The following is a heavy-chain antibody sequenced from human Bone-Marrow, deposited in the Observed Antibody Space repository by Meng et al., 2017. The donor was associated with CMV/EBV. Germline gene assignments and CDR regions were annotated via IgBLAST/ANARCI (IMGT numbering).Heavy chain of an antibody. Sequence: GESLKISCAASGLTFSSYSMNWVRQAPGKGLEWVSSISSSSSYIYYADSVKGRFTISRDNAKNPLYLQMNSLRAEDTVVYYCARDDGSSSHYYYYGMDVWGQGATVTVSS. V-gene: IGHV3-21*01. CDR2: ISSSSSYI. D-gene: IGHD1-26*01. J-gene: IGHJ6*02. CDR3: ARDDGSSSHYYYYGMDV. CDR1: GLTFSSYS.